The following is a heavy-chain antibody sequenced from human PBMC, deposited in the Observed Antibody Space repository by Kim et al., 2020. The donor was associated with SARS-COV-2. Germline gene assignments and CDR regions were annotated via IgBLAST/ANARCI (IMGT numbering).Heavy chain of an antibody. CDR2: INHSGSS. J-gene: IGHJ1*01. V-gene: IGHV4-34*01. Sequence: SDTLSLTCAVYGVSFSDFQWSWIRQTPEKGLEWIGEINHSGSSSCNPSLKSRVSMSVDTSKNQFSLKVNSVTAADTAVYYCAAGAPGHWGQGTVVTVSS. CDR3: AAGAPGH. CDR1: GVSFSDFQ.